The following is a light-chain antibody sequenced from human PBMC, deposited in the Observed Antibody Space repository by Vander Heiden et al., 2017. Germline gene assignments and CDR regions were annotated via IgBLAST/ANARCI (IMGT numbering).Light chain of an antibody. CDR2: DDS. CDR3: QVWDSSGDHRGV. V-gene: IGLV3-21*02. Sequence: SSVLTQPPSGSVAPGQTARITCGGNNIGSKSVHWYQQKPGQAPVLVVYDDSDRRSGIPERFSGSNSGNTATLTISRVEAGDEADYCCQVWDSSGDHRGVVGGGTKLTVL. J-gene: IGLJ3*02. CDR1: NIGSKS.